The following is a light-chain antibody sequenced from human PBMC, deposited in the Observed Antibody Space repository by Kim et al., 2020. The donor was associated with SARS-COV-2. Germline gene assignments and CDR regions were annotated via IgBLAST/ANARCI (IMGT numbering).Light chain of an antibody. J-gene: IGLJ1*01. CDR2: DVS. Sequence: GPSITISCTGTSSDVGGYKYVSWYQHHPGKAPKLMIYDVSKRPSGVSNRFSGSKSGNTASLTISGLQAEDEADYYCSSYTSSTTYVFGTGTKVTVL. V-gene: IGLV2-14*03. CDR1: SSDVGGYKY. CDR3: SSYTSSTTYV.